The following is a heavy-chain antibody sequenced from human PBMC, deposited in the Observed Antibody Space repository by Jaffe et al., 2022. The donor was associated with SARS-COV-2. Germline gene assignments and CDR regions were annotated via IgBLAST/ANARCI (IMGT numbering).Heavy chain of an antibody. V-gene: IGHV3-53*01. CDR3: ARSRFLEWLLFFDY. CDR2: IYSGGST. Sequence: EVQLVESGGGLIQPGGSLRLSCAASGFTVSSNYMSWVRQAPGKGLEWVSVIYSGGSTYYADSVKGRFTISRDNSKNTLYLQMNSLRAEDTAVYYCARSRFLEWLLFFDYWGQGTLVTVSS. J-gene: IGHJ4*02. CDR1: GFTVSSNY. D-gene: IGHD3-3*01.